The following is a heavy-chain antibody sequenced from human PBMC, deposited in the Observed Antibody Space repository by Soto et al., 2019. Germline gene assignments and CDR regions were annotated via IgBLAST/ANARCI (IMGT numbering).Heavy chain of an antibody. D-gene: IGHD1-26*01. CDR3: ERGDRGAFDI. CDR2: IHSDGSST. J-gene: IGHJ3*02. CDR1: GFTFSYYW. V-gene: IGHV3-74*01. Sequence: EVQLVESGGGLVQPGESLRLSCAASGFTFSYYWMHWVRQAPGKGLVWVSRIHSDGSSTTYADSVKGRFTISRDNARNTVYLQMHSLRVEDTAVYYCERGDRGAFDIWGQGTVVTVSS.